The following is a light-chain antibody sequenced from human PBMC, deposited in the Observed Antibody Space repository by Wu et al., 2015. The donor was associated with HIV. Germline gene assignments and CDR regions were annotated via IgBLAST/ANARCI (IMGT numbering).Light chain of an antibody. CDR1: QSVGSTY. CDR3: QQSDNGPLT. J-gene: IGKJ5*01. V-gene: IGKV3D-20*02. CDR2: GAS. Sequence: EIVLTQSPGTLSLSPGERATLSCRASQSVGSTYLAWYQQKPGQAPRLLIYGASNRATGIPDRFSGSGSGTHFTLTISSLEPEDFAVYYCQQSDNGPLTFGQGTRLEIK.